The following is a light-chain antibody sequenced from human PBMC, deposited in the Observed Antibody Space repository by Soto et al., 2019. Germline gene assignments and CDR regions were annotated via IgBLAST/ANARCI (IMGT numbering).Light chain of an antibody. CDR1: QGIGSY. Sequence: EVVRTQSPATLSVSPGEAVTHCCTASQGIGSYLAWYQHKPGQAPRLLISDASDRATGVPARFSGRGSGTDFTLTISSIETEEFGVYYCRKRSDWRFTFGTGTKVDIK. CDR2: DAS. J-gene: IGKJ3*01. V-gene: IGKV3-11*01. CDR3: RKRSDWRFT.